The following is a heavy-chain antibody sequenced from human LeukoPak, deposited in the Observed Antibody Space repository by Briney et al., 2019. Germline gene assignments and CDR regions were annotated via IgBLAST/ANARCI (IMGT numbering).Heavy chain of an antibody. J-gene: IGHJ3*02. CDR2: ISGDGSNT. Sequence: PGGSLRLSSAASGSTFSCYWIHWVRQPPGKGLVWVSRISGDGSNTNYADSVKGRFTISRDNGKNTLYLQMDSLRAEDTAVYYCASAVADTRNAFDIWGRGTTVTVSS. CDR3: ASAVADTRNAFDI. D-gene: IGHD6-19*01. V-gene: IGHV3-74*01. CDR1: GSTFSCYW.